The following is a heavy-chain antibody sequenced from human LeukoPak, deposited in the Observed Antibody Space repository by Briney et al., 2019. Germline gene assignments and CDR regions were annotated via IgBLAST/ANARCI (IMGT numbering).Heavy chain of an antibody. CDR1: GYSFTSYW. D-gene: IGHD2-8*02. CDR2: IYPGNSDT. J-gene: IGHJ4*02. V-gene: IGHV5-51*01. Sequence: GESLKISCKGSGYSFTSYWIAWVRQMPGKGLEWMGIIYPGNSDTRYSPSFQGQVTISADKSISTAYLQWSSLKASDTAMYYCARFIRALISGGVHRGYFDYWGQGTLVTVSS. CDR3: ARFIRALISGGVHRGYFDY.